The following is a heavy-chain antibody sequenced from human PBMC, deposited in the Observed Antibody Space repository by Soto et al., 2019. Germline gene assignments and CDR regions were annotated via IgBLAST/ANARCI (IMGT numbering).Heavy chain of an antibody. CDR1: NGSLSSNY. CDR3: TRCFMVPVDLLDS. Sequence: SETLSLTCTVSNGSLSSNYWSWIRQSPGKGLEWIGNIYYSGSTNYNPSLKSRVTMSVDTSKNQFTLKLSSVTAADTGVYFCTRCFMVPVDLLDSWAQGTLVTFSS. V-gene: IGHV4-59*01. J-gene: IGHJ4*02. CDR2: IYYSGST. D-gene: IGHD3-10*01.